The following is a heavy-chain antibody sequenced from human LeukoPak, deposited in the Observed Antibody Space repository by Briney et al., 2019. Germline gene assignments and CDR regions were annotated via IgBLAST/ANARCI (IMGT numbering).Heavy chain of an antibody. Sequence: GASVKVSCKVSGYTLTELSIHWVRQAPGKGLEWRGGFDPEDGKTIYAQKFQGSVTMTEDTSTDTAYMELSSLRSEDTAVYYCATVDGSYSGSYYYFDYWGQGTLVTVSS. CDR3: ATVDGSYSGSYYYFDY. CDR1: GYTLTELS. D-gene: IGHD1-26*01. V-gene: IGHV1-24*01. CDR2: FDPEDGKT. J-gene: IGHJ4*02.